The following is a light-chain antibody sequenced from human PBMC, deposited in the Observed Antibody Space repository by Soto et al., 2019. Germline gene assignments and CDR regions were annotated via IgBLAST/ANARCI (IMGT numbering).Light chain of an antibody. CDR3: SSYKRGATLV. CDR1: STDFVSYNR. V-gene: IGLV2-18*02. J-gene: IGLJ2*01. Sequence: QSALTQPPSVSGSPGQSVTISCTGTSTDFVSYNRVSWYQQPPGTAPKLMIYEVSKRPSGVPDRFSGSKSANTASLSISGLQAEDEADYYCSSYKRGATLVFGGGTKVTVL. CDR2: EVS.